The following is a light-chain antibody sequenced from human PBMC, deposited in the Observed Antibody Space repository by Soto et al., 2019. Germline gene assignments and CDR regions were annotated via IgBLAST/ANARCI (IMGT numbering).Light chain of an antibody. CDR1: RSLLHSNGYNY. Sequence: DIVMTQSPLSLPVTPGEPASISCRSSRSLLHSNGYNYLDWYLQKPGQSPQLLIYLGSNRASGVPDRFSGSGSGTDFTLKISRVEAEDVGVYYCMQALQTPLTFGGGIKVEIK. CDR3: MQALQTPLT. J-gene: IGKJ4*01. V-gene: IGKV2-28*01. CDR2: LGS.